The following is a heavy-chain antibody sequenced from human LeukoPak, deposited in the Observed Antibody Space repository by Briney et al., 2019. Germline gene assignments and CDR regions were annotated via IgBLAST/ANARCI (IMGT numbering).Heavy chain of an antibody. CDR1: GFIVSSKY. CDR2: IYSGGST. CDR3: ARDLDSSWYLFDY. Sequence: GGSLRLSCAASGFIVSSKYMSWVRQAPGKGLEWVSVIYSGGSTYYAASVEGRFTISRDNAKNSLYLQMNSLRAEDTAVYYCARDLDSSWYLFDYWGQGTLVTVSS. V-gene: IGHV3-53*01. J-gene: IGHJ4*02. D-gene: IGHD6-13*01.